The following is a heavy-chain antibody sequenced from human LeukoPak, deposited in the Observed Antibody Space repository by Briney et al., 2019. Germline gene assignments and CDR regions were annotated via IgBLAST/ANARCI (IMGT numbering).Heavy chain of an antibody. CDR2: IYYSGST. J-gene: IGHJ4*02. CDR3: ARDDCSSTSCFLDY. CDR1: GGSISSGGYY. D-gene: IGHD2-2*01. V-gene: IGHV4-31*03. Sequence: SQTLSLTCTVSGGSISSGGYYWSWIRQHPGKGLEWIGYIYYSGSTYYNPSLKSRVTISVDTSKNQFSLKLSSVTAADTAAYYCARDDCSSTSCFLDYWGQGTLVTVSS.